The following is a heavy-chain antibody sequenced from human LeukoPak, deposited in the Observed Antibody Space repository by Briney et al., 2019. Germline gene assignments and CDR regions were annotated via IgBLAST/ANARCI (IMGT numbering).Heavy chain of an antibody. CDR2: IKQDGSEK. Sequence: GGSLRLSCAASGFTFSSYWMSWVRQAPGKGLEWVANIKQDGSEKYYVDSVKGRFTISRDNAKNSLYLQMNSLRAEDTAVYYCAKTTSVYGSGDDYSDATNWFDPWGQGTLVTVSS. D-gene: IGHD3-10*01. V-gene: IGHV3-7*01. CDR3: AKTTSVYGSGDDYSDATNWFDP. J-gene: IGHJ5*02. CDR1: GFTFSSYW.